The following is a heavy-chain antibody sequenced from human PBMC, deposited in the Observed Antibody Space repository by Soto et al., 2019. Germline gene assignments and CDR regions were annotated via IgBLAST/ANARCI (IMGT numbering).Heavy chain of an antibody. Sequence: QVQLVQSGAEVKKPGASVKVSCKASGYTFTSHSISWVRRAPGEGLEWVGWISAYNGYTNYAENFQGRVTMTTDESTSTAYRELRSLRSADAAVYYCARVGYYYGSGSYLFDPWGQGTLVTVSS. J-gene: IGHJ5*02. D-gene: IGHD3-10*01. CDR1: GYTFTSHS. CDR2: ISAYNGYT. V-gene: IGHV1-18*04. CDR3: ARVGYYYGSGSYLFDP.